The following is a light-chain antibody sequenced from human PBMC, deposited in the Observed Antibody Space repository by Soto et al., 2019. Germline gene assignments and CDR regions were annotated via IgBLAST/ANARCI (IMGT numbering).Light chain of an antibody. J-gene: IGKJ1*01. Sequence: EVVLTQSAGTVSLSPWERATLSCTAIQSVSSSSLAWYQQKPGQAPRLLIYGASRRATGIPDRFSGSGSGTDFTLTISRLEPEDFAVYYCQQYGSSLTWTFGQGTKVDIK. CDR1: QSVSSSS. V-gene: IGKV3-20*01. CDR3: QQYGSSLTWT. CDR2: GAS.